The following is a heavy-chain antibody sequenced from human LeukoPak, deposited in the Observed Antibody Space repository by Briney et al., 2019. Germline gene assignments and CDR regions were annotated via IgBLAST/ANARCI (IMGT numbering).Heavy chain of an antibody. J-gene: IGHJ5*02. Sequence: ASVKVSCKVSGYTLTELSMHWVRQAPGKGLEWMGGFDPEDGETIYAQKFQGRVTMTEDTSTDTAYMELSSLRSEDTAVYYCARAPGVITFGGVLNWFDPWGQGTLVTVSS. CDR2: FDPEDGET. CDR1: GYTLTELS. V-gene: IGHV1-24*01. D-gene: IGHD3-16*01. CDR3: ARAPGVITFGGVLNWFDP.